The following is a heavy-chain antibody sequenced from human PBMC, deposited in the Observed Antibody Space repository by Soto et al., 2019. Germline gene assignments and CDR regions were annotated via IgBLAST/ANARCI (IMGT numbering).Heavy chain of an antibody. CDR2: IYYSGST. D-gene: IGHD6-6*01. V-gene: IGHV4-31*03. CDR1: GGSISSGGYH. J-gene: IGHJ4*02. CDR3: ARDGTARTFDY. Sequence: PSETLSLTCTVSGGSISSGGYHWSWIRQHPGKGLEWIGYIYYSGSTYYNPPLKSRVTISVDTPKNQFSLKLSSVTAADTAVYYCARDGTARTFDYWGQGTLVTVSS.